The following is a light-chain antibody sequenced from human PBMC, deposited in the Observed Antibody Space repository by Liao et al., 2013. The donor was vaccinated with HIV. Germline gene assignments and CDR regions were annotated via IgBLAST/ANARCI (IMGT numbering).Light chain of an antibody. V-gene: IGLV3-21*01. Sequence: SYVLTQPSSVSVAPGQTARVNCGGDNIGGKSVHWYQQRPGQAPVLVIYYDRDRPSGIPERFSGSNSGNTATLTISGVEAGDEADYYCQVWDSSSDHVVFGGGTKLTVL. J-gene: IGLJ2*01. CDR2: YDR. CDR3: QVWDSSSDHVV. CDR1: NIGGKS.